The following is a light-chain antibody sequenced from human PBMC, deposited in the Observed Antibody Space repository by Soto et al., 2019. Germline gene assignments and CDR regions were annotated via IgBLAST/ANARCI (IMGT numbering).Light chain of an antibody. CDR1: QTVSTSY. CDR3: QQYGSSPRT. Sequence: VLRQSPGTLSLSPGERATLSCRASQTVSTSYLAWYQQKPGQPPRLLIYAASSRATGIPDRFSGSGSGTDFTLTISRLEPEDFAVYYCQQYGSSPRTFGQGTKVDIK. J-gene: IGKJ1*01. V-gene: IGKV3-20*01. CDR2: AAS.